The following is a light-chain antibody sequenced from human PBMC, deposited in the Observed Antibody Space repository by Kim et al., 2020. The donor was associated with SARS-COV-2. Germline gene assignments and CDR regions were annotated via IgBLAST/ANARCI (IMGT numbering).Light chain of an antibody. J-gene: IGKJ1*01. CDR1: QSLLYSSNNRNY. Sequence: DIVMTQSSDSLAVSLGERATINCKSSQSLLYSSNNRNYLAWYQQKPGQPPKLLIYWASTRERGVPDRFSGSGSGTDFTLTISSLQAEDVAVYYRKHYYCTPRTVGQGAKADIK. V-gene: IGKV4-1*01. CDR3: KHYYCTPRT. CDR2: WAS.